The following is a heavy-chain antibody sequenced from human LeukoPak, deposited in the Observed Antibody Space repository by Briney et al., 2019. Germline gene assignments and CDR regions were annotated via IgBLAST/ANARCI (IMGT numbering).Heavy chain of an antibody. J-gene: IGHJ6*03. CDR2: SIAYNGNT. V-gene: IGHV1-18*01. CDR1: GYTFTKNA. CDR3: ARDLRGYSGYASYYYYMDV. D-gene: IGHD5-12*01. Sequence: GASLKLSCKASGYTFTKNAISCFRHAPGQRLDWMGRSIAYNGNTNHAQKLQGRVTMTTDTSTSTTYMELRSLRSDDTAVYYCARDLRGYSGYASYYYYMDVWGKGTTVTVFS.